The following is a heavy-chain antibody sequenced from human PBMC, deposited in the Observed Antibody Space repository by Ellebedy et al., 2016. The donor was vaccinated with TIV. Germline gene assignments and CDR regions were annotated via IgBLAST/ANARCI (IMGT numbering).Heavy chain of an antibody. CDR1: GYSFTNHW. CDR2: IYPGDSHT. J-gene: IGHJ4*02. Sequence: GESLKISCKGSGYSFTNHWIGWVRQKPGKGLEWMAVIYPGDSHTTYSPSFQGQVTISADKSISAAYLQWSSLKASDTAMYYCARLKSPYYSSGYWVYWGQGTLVTVSS. CDR3: ARLKSPYYSSGYWVY. D-gene: IGHD3-22*01. V-gene: IGHV5-51*01.